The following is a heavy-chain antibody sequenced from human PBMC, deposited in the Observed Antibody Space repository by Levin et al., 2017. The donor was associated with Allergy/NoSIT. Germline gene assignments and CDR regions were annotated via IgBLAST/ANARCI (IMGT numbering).Heavy chain of an antibody. J-gene: IGHJ3*02. CDR3: ARDNIGLPDAFHI. D-gene: IGHD3-10*01. V-gene: IGHV3-9*01. CDR2: ISWNSGSI. Sequence: GGSLRLSCAASGFTFDDYAMHWVRQAPGKGLEWVSVISWNSGSIGYADPVKGRFTISRDNAKNSLYLQMNSLRTEDTALYYCARDNIGLPDAFHIWGQGTMVIVSS. CDR1: GFTFDDYA.